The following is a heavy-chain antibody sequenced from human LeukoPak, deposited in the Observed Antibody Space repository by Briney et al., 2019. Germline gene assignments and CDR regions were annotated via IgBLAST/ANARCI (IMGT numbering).Heavy chain of an antibody. J-gene: IGHJ3*02. CDR1: GGSISSYY. D-gene: IGHD3-10*01. V-gene: IGHV4-4*07. CDR2: IYTSGST. CDR3: ARDGLLWFGDDDAFDI. Sequence: PSETLSLTCTVSGGSISSYYWSWIRQPAGKGLEWIGRIYTSGSTNYNPYLKSRVTMSVDTSKNQFSLKLSSVTAADTAVYYCARDGLLWFGDDDAFDIWGQGTMVTVSS.